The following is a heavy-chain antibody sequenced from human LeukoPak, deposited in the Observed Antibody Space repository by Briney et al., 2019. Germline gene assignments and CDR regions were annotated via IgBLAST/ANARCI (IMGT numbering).Heavy chain of an antibody. CDR1: GFTFSSYA. J-gene: IGHJ4*02. CDR2: ITASGGNT. V-gene: IGHV3-23*01. CDR3: AKGNGYSYGRYYFDY. Sequence: GGSLRLSCAASGFTFSSYAMGWVRQAPGKGLEWVSAITASGGNTYYADSVKGRFTISRVNSKNTLYLQVNSLRAEDTAVYYCAKGNGYSYGRYYFDYWGQGTLVTVSS. D-gene: IGHD5-18*01.